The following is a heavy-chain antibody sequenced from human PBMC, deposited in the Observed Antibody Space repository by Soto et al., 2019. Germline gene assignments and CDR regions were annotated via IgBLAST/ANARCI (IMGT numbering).Heavy chain of an antibody. CDR2: IIPIFGTA. CDR3: ARVRGSVYGSWSYGDAFDI. Sequence: QVQLVQSGAEVKKPGCSVKVSCKASGGTFSSYAISWVRRAPGQGLEWMGGIIPIFGTANYAQKFQGRVTITADESTSTAYMELSSLRSEDTAVYYCARVRGSVYGSWSYGDAFDIWGQGTMVTVSS. D-gene: IGHD3-10*01. CDR1: GGTFSSYA. J-gene: IGHJ3*02. V-gene: IGHV1-69*01.